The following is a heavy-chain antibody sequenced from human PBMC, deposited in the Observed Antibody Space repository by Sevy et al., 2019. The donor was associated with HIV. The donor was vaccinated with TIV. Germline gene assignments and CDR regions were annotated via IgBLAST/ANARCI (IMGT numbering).Heavy chain of an antibody. CDR3: AMGWLYFDY. CDR2: ISYDGSNK. Sequence: GGSLRLSCAASGFTFSSYGMHWVRQAPGKGLEWVAVISYDGSNKYYADSVKGRFTISRDNSKNTLYLQMNSLRAEDTAVYYCAMGWLYFDYWGQGTLVTVSS. D-gene: IGHD5-12*01. CDR1: GFTFSSYG. J-gene: IGHJ4*02. V-gene: IGHV3-30*03.